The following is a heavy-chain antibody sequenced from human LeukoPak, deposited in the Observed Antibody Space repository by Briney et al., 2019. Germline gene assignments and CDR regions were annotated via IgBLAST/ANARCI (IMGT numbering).Heavy chain of an antibody. V-gene: IGHV1-2*02. CDR2: INPNSGAT. CDR3: ATWADYGDYYYYIDV. J-gene: IGHJ6*03. CDR1: GYTFTSYD. D-gene: IGHD4-17*01. Sequence: ASVKVSCKASGYTFTSYDINWVRQATGQGLEWMGWINPNSGATNYAQKFQGRVTMTRDTSITTAYMELSRLRSDDTAVYYCATWADYGDYYYYIDVWGKGTMVTVSS.